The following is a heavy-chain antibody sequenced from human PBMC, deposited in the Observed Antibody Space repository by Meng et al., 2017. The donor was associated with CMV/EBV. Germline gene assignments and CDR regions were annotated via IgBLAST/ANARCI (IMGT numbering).Heavy chain of an antibody. D-gene: IGHD6-6*01. Sequence: GGSLRLSCKGSGYTFTSYWIVWVRQMPGKGLEWMGLIYSGDSDTKYSPSFQGQVTISADKSISTAYLQWSSLKASDTAIYCCARRRSSSRWFDPWGQGTQVTVSS. CDR1: GYTFTSYW. CDR3: ARRRSSSRWFDP. J-gene: IGHJ5*02. V-gene: IGHV5-51*01. CDR2: IYSGDSDT.